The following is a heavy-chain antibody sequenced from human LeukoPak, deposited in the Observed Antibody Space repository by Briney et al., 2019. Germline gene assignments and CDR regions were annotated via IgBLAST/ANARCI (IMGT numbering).Heavy chain of an antibody. J-gene: IGHJ4*02. CDR1: GFTFSSYA. D-gene: IGHD1-26*01. V-gene: IGHV3-30*04. CDR2: ISYDGSNK. Sequence: GGSLRVSCAASGFTFSSYAMPWVRQAPGKGLEWVAVISYDGSNKYYADSVKGRFTISRDNSKNTLSLQMNSLRAEDTAVYYCARRTRGSWVDYWGQGTLVTVSS. CDR3: ARRTRGSWVDY.